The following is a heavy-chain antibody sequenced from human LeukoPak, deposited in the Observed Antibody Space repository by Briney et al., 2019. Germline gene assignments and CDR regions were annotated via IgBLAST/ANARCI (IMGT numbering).Heavy chain of an antibody. CDR2: INHSGST. V-gene: IGHV4-34*01. J-gene: IGHJ6*02. Sequence: SETLSLTCAVYGGSFSGYYWSWIRQPPGKGLEWIGEINHSGSTNYNPSLKSRVTISVDTSKNQFSLKLGSVTAADTAVYYCAALVVAATPYYYHGMDVWGQGTTVTVSS. D-gene: IGHD2-15*01. CDR1: GGSFSGYY. CDR3: AALVVAATPYYYHGMDV.